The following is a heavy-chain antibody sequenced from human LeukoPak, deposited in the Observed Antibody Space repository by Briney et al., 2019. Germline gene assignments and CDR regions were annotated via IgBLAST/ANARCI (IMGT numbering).Heavy chain of an antibody. J-gene: IGHJ4*02. V-gene: IGHV4-34*01. Sequence: SETLSLTCAVYGGSFSGYYWSWIRQPPGKGLEWIGEINHSGSTNYNPSLKSRVTISVDTSKNQFSLKLSSVTAADTAVYHCARMYSDYWGQGTLVTVSS. CDR2: INHSGST. CDR3: ARMYSDY. CDR1: GGSFSGYY. D-gene: IGHD1-1*01.